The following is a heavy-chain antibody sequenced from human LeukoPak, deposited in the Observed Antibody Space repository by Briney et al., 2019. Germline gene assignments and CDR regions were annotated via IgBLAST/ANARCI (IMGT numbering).Heavy chain of an antibody. CDR2: INTNTGNP. CDR1: GGTFSSYA. D-gene: IGHD6-13*01. CDR3: ARGSAAAAGRASYYYYYMDV. V-gene: IGHV7-4-1*02. J-gene: IGHJ6*03. Sequence: ASVKVSCKASGGTFSSYAISWVRQAPGQGLEWMGWINTNTGNPTYAQGFTGRFVFSLDTSVSTAYLQISSLKAEDTAVYYCARGSAAAAGRASYYYYYMDVWGKGTTVTVSS.